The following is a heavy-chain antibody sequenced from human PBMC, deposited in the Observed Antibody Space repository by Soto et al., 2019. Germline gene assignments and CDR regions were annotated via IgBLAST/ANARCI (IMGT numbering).Heavy chain of an antibody. J-gene: IGHJ4*02. D-gene: IGHD3-22*01. CDR2: ISYDGSKK. CDR1: EFTFSSYG. CDR3: AKDTYYHDTTGYYVFDY. V-gene: IGHV3-30*18. Sequence: QVQLVESGGGVVQPGRSLTLSCAASEFTFSSYGIHWVRQAPGKGLEWMAVISYDGSKKQYADSGKGRFTISRDNSKNPLHLQMNSLRAEDTAVYYCAKDTYYHDTTGYYVFDYWGQGTLVTVSS.